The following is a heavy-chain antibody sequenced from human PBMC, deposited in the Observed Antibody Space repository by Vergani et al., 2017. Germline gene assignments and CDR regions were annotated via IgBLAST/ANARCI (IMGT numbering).Heavy chain of an antibody. CDR3: AKRASIQAVLLWVGDWYFDL. Sequence: EVQLLESGGGLVQPGGSLRLSCAASGFTFSSYAMSWVRQAPGKGLEWVSAISGSGGSTYYADSVKGRFTISRHKSKNTLYLQMNSLRAEDTAVYYCAKRASIQAVLLWVGDWYFDLWGRGTLVTVSS. D-gene: IGHD3-10*01. CDR1: GFTFSSYA. V-gene: IGHV3-23*01. CDR2: ISGSGGST. J-gene: IGHJ2*01.